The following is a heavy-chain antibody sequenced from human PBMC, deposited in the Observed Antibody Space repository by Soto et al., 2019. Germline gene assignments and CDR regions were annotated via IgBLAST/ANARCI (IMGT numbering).Heavy chain of an antibody. CDR3: ATLKWGYGDYDR. V-gene: IGHV5-10-1*01. D-gene: IGHD4-17*01. CDR1: GYNFSNYY. J-gene: IGHJ5*02. CDR2: VDPSDSYT. Sequence: PGESLKISCEGSGYNFSNYYISWVRHLPGKGLEWMGRVDPSDSYTNYSPSFQGHVSISADMSITTAFLLLRSLKASDSGMYYCATLKWGYGDYDRWGQGTLVTVSS.